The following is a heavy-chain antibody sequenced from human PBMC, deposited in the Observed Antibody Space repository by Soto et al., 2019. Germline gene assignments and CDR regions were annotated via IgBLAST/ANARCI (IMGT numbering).Heavy chain of an antibody. J-gene: IGHJ5*02. Sequence: GGSLRLSCAAFGSDFNKYAMTWVRQAPGKVLQWVSSITSNGDSTYYADSVNGRFTTSRDNSKNTLYQPMNSLRADDTDALYCAKDSPAETTSPSYGDACCQGVQLTVS. CDR2: ITSNGDST. CDR1: GSDFNKYA. V-gene: IGHV3-23*01. D-gene: IGHD4-17*01. CDR3: AKDSPAETTSPSYGDA.